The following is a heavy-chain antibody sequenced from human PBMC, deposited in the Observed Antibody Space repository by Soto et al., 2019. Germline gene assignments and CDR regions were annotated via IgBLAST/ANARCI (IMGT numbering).Heavy chain of an antibody. Sequence: SETLSLTCTVSSGSISGYYWGWIRQPPGEGLEWIGYIHYSGNPHYNPTLKSRVAISVDTSRSQFSLRLSSVTAADTAVYYCARGYLGNDWYYYFDNWGQGALVTVSS. CDR1: SGSISGYY. D-gene: IGHD2-21*01. CDR2: IHYSGNP. J-gene: IGHJ4*02. V-gene: IGHV4-59*01. CDR3: ARGYLGNDWYYYFDN.